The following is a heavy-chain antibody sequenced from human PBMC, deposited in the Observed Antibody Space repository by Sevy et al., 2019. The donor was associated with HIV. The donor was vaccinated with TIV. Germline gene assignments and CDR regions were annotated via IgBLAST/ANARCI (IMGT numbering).Heavy chain of an antibody. V-gene: IGHV3-48*02. CDR3: ARDYDFWSGYPALSYYSLSYYYGMDV. CDR1: GLNFSKYS. D-gene: IGHD3-3*01. Sequence: GGSLRLSCAASGLNFSKYSFNWVRQAPEKGLEWISHISRSGTTTYYAESVKGRFTVSRDNAKNSLYLQMSSLRDEDTAVYYCARDYDFWSGYPALSYYSLSYYYGMDVWGQGTTVTVSS. J-gene: IGHJ6*02. CDR2: ISRSGTTT.